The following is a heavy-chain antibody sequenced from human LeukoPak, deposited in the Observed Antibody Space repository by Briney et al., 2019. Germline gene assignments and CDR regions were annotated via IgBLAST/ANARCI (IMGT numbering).Heavy chain of an antibody. J-gene: IGHJ4*02. V-gene: IGHV1-2*02. CDR3: ARSPHILTGENFDY. CDR2: INSKSGGT. CDR1: GYSFADYY. D-gene: IGHD3-9*01. Sequence: GASVEVSCKASGYSFADYYMHWVRQAPGQGLEWMGWINSKSGGTNYAQKFQGRVSMTRDTSINTAYMQLSRLRSDDTAVYYCARSPHILTGENFDYWGQGTLLTVSS.